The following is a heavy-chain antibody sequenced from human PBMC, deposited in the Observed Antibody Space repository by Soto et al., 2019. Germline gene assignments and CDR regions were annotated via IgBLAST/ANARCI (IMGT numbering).Heavy chain of an antibody. J-gene: IGHJ4*02. Sequence: SETLSLTCTVSGGSVAIDEDYWSWIRQSPGKGLEWIGYISNSGSTGYNPSLKTRLSMSVDRSKNQFTLRLTSVTAADTAVYFCATERGSTYGYFDHWGQGTQVTVSS. CDR2: ISNSGST. CDR3: ATERGSTYGYFDH. CDR1: GGSVAIDEDY. D-gene: IGHD5-18*01. V-gene: IGHV4-30-4*01.